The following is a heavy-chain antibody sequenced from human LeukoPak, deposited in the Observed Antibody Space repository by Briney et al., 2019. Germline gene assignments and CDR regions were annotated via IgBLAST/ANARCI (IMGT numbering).Heavy chain of an antibody. CDR3: VKGHSYDSSHYYPH. J-gene: IGHJ1*01. D-gene: IGHD3-22*01. Sequence: GGSLRLSCSASGFTFSSYAMHWVRQAPGKGLEYVSTIYTNGGSTYYADSMKGRFTISRDNSKNTLYLQMSSLRAEDTAVYYCVKGHSYDSSHYYPHWGQGTLVTVSS. V-gene: IGHV3-64D*09. CDR1: GFTFSSYA. CDR2: IYTNGGST.